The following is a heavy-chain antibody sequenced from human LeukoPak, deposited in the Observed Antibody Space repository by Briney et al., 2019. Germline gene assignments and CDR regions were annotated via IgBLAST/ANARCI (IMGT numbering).Heavy chain of an antibody. Sequence: GGSLRLSCAASGFTFSNYGMHWVRQAPGKGLEWVAFLRYDGSNKYYSESVKGRFTISRDNSNNMLYLQMNNLRAEDTVVYSCAKDGYGRAFDYWGQGTLVTVSS. CDR2: LRYDGSNK. D-gene: IGHD5-12*01. CDR1: GFTFSNYG. V-gene: IGHV3-30*02. CDR3: AKDGYGRAFDY. J-gene: IGHJ4*02.